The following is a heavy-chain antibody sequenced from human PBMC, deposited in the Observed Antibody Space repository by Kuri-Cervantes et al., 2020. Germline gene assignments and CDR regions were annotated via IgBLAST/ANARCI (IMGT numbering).Heavy chain of an antibody. CDR2: ISYDGSNK. J-gene: IGHJ6*02. CDR3: AKAAGHDILTGYYPNINYYYYGMDV. CDR1: GFTFSSYG. V-gene: IGHV3-30*18. D-gene: IGHD3-9*01. Sequence: LSLTCAASGFTFSSYGMHWVRQAPGKGLEWVAVISYDGSNKYYADSVKGRFTISRDNSKNTLYLQMNSLRAEDTAVYYCAKAAGHDILTGYYPNINYYYYGMDVWGQGTTVTVSS.